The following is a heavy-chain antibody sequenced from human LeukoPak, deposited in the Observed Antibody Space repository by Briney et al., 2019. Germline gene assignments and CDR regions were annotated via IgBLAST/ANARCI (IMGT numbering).Heavy chain of an antibody. V-gene: IGHV3-30*02. CDR3: AKEARGSYSDY. CDR1: GFTFSSSG. Sequence: GGSLRLSCAASGFTFSSSGMHWVRQAPGKGLEWVAFIRYDGTSKYYADSVKGRFTISRDNSKNTVYLQMNSLRAEDTAVYYCAKEARGSYSDYWGQGTLVTVSS. CDR2: IRYDGTSK. J-gene: IGHJ4*02. D-gene: IGHD1-26*01.